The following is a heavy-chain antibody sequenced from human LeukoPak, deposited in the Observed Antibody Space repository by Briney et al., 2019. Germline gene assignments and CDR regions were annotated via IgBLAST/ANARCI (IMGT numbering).Heavy chain of an antibody. V-gene: IGHV1-69*04. CDR1: GYTFTGYY. CDR2: IIPILGIA. D-gene: IGHD6-13*01. J-gene: IGHJ4*02. CDR3: ARAGLMRYSSPED. Sequence: ASVKVSCKASGYTFTGYYMHWVRQAPGQGLEWMGRIIPILGIANYAQKFQGRVTITADKSTSTAYMELSSLRSEDTAVYYCARAGLMRYSSPEDWGQGTLVTVSS.